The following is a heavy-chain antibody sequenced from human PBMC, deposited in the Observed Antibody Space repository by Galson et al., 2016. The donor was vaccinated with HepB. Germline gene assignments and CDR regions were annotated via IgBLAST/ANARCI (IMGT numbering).Heavy chain of an antibody. V-gene: IGHV3-30*18. D-gene: IGHD5-12*01. CDR3: AKDPKGYSGYVLFDY. Sequence: SLRLSCAASGFTFSSYGMHRVRQAPGKGLEWVAVISYDGSDKYYADSVKGRFTISRDNSKNTLYLQMNSLRAEDTAVYYCAKDPKGYSGYVLFDYWGRGTLVTVSS. CDR2: ISYDGSDK. J-gene: IGHJ4*01. CDR1: GFTFSSYG.